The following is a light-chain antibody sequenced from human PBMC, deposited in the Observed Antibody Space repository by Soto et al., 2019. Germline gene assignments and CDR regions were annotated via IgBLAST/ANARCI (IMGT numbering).Light chain of an antibody. J-gene: IGKJ3*01. CDR3: QQRGKWPLT. CDR1: QGVDTY. Sequence: EIVLTQSPATLSLSPGERATLSCRASQGVDTYLAWYQQKPGQAPSLLIYAASLRAAGVPARFSGSGSGRDFTFTISSLEPEDSAVYYCQQRGKWPLTFGPGTKVEIK. CDR2: AAS. V-gene: IGKV3-11*02.